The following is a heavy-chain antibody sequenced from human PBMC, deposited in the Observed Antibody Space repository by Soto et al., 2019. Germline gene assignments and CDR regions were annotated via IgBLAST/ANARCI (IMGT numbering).Heavy chain of an antibody. J-gene: IGHJ6*03. Sequence: SGESLKISCKGSGYSFTSYCISWVRQMPGKGLEWMGRIDPSDSYTNYSPSFQGHVTISADKSISTAYLQWSSLKASDTAMYYCARRGVTIFGVAPTHYYYYYMDVWGKGTSVTVSS. CDR2: IDPSDSYT. CDR1: GYSFTSYC. V-gene: IGHV5-10-1*01. CDR3: ARRGVTIFGVAPTHYYYYYMDV. D-gene: IGHD3-3*01.